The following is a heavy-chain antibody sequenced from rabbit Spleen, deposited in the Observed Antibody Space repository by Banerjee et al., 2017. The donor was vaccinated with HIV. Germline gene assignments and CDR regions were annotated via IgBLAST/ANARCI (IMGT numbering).Heavy chain of an antibody. D-gene: IGHD1-1*01. V-gene: IGHV1S43*01. Sequence: QEQLEESGGDLVKPEGSLTLTCTASGSDFSKYRMCWVRQAPGKGLESIGCISSGGSTYYASWAKGRFTISRSTSLNTVDLKMTSLTAADTATYFCARDGPSDGGYEFDLWGPGTLVTVS. CDR3: ARDGPSDGGYEFDL. CDR1: GSDFSKYR. CDR2: ISSGGST. J-gene: IGHJ4*01.